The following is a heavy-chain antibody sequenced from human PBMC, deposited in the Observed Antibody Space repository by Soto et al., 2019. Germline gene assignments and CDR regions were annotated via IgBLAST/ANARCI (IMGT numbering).Heavy chain of an antibody. J-gene: IGHJ5*02. CDR3: ARLMVYALAEWFDP. CDR2: IYYSGST. D-gene: IGHD2-8*01. Sequence: SETLSLTCTVSGGSISSSSYYWGWIRQPPGKGLEWIGSIYYSGSTYYNPSLKSRVTISVDTSKNQFSLKLSSVTAADTAVYYCARLMVYALAEWFDPWGQGTLVTVSS. CDR1: GGSISSSSYY. V-gene: IGHV4-39*01.